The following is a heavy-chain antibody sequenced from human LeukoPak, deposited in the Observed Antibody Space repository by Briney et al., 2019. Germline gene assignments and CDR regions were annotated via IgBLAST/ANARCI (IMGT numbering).Heavy chain of an antibody. J-gene: IGHJ4*02. CDR2: IYYSGST. CDR3: ASYSNYLY. CDR1: GGSISSYY. D-gene: IGHD4-11*01. Sequence: SETLSLTCTVPGGSISSYYWSSIRQPPGKGLEWIGHIYYSGSTNYNPSLKSRVTISVDTSKSQFSLKLSSVTAADTAVYYCASYSNYLYWGQGTLVTVSS. V-gene: IGHV4-59*01.